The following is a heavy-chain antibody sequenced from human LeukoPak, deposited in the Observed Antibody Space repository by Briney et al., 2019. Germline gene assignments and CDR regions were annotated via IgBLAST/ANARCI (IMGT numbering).Heavy chain of an antibody. CDR2: ISGSGRNI. V-gene: IGHV3-21*01. CDR3: ARESNYDAVDY. J-gene: IGHJ4*02. Sequence: PGGSLRLSCAASGFSFSSYAMNWVRQAPGKGLEWVSAISGSGRNIYYADSVKGRFTISRDNAKNSLYLQMNSLRAEDTAVYYCARESNYDAVDYWGQGTLVTVSS. CDR1: GFSFSSYA. D-gene: IGHD5-12*01.